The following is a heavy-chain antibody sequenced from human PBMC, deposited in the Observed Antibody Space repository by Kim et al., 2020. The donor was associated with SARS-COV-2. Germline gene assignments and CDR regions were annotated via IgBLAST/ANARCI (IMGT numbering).Heavy chain of an antibody. V-gene: IGHV3-21*01. Sequence: GGSLRLSCAASGFTFSSYSMNWVRQAPGKGLEWVSSISSSSSYIYYADSVKGRFTISRDNAKNSLYLQMNSLRAEDTAVYYCARDSPTDIVVVVAATDYWGQGTLVTVSS. CDR1: GFTFSSYS. CDR3: ARDSPTDIVVVVAATDY. CDR2: ISSSSSYI. D-gene: IGHD2-15*01. J-gene: IGHJ4*02.